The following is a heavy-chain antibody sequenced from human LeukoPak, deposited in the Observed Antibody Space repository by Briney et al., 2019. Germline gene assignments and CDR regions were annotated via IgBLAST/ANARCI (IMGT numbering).Heavy chain of an antibody. Sequence: GGSLRLSCAASGFTFSSYAMSWVRQAPGKGLEWVSAISGSGGSTYYADSVKGRFTISRDNSKNTLYLQMNSLRAEDTAVYYCAKEAWDGSGSYYTKYFQHWGQGTLVTVSS. D-gene: IGHD3-10*01. CDR1: GFTFSSYA. J-gene: IGHJ1*01. CDR3: AKEAWDGSGSYYTKYFQH. CDR2: ISGSGGST. V-gene: IGHV3-23*01.